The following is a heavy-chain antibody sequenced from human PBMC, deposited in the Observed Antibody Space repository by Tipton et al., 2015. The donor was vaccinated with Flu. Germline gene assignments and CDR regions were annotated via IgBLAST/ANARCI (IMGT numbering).Heavy chain of an antibody. CDR3: ASGIATLGDTYYYAMDV. V-gene: IGHV4-39*01. Sequence: TLSLTCTVSGVSIASNTYYWGWIRQPPGKGLEWIGSIYYTGSTYYNPSLRSRVTMSVDRSKNQVSLKLGSVTAADTAVFYCASGIATLGDTYYYAMDVWGQGTTVTVSS. D-gene: IGHD6-13*01. J-gene: IGHJ6*02. CDR1: GVSIASNTYY. CDR2: IYYTGST.